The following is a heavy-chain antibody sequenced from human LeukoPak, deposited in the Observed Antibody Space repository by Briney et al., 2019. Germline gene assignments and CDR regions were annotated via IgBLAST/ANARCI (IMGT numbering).Heavy chain of an antibody. Sequence: ASVKVSCKVSGYSVMELSMHWVRRAPGKGLEWMGGFDPEDGETIYAQKFQGRVTMTEDTSTDTAYMELSSLRSEDTAVYYCATPGPDGGDAFDIWGKGTMVTVSS. CDR2: FDPEDGET. V-gene: IGHV1-24*01. D-gene: IGHD1-14*01. CDR1: GYSVMELS. CDR3: ATPGPDGGDAFDI. J-gene: IGHJ3*02.